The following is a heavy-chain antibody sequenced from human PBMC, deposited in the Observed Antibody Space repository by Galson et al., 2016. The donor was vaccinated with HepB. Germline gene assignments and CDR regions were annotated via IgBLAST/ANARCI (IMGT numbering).Heavy chain of an antibody. Sequence: SLRLSCAASGFAFSSYAMNWVRQAPGKGLEWVSAISGTGGSTYYGDSVKGRFTISRDNSKNTLYLQMNSLRAEDTAVYYCAKGNEDSNSGSSWYNWFDPWGQGTLVTVSS. CDR1: GFAFSSYA. J-gene: IGHJ5*02. D-gene: IGHD6-13*01. CDR2: ISGTGGST. CDR3: AKGNEDSNSGSSWYNWFDP. V-gene: IGHV3-23*01.